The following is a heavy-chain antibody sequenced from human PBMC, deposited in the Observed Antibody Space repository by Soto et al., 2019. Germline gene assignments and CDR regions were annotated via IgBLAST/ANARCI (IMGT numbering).Heavy chain of an antibody. CDR3: ARDPRDYYDSSGHYYVVRDDAFDI. CDR1: GYTFNSYG. J-gene: IGHJ3*02. V-gene: IGHV1-18*01. CDR2: ISTKNGNT. Sequence: ASVKVSCKASGYTFNSYGISWVRQAPGQGLEWMGWISTKNGNTNYAQKIQGRVTMTTDTSTGTAYLDLRSLRSDDTAIYYCARDPRDYYDSSGHYYVVRDDAFDIWGQGTMVTVSS. D-gene: IGHD3-22*01.